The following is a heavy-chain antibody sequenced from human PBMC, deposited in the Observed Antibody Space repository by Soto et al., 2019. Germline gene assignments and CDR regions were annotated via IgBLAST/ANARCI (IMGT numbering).Heavy chain of an antibody. CDR2: ISGSGGST. V-gene: IGHV3-23*01. D-gene: IGHD3-16*02. Sequence: LRLSCAASGFTFSSYAISWVRHALVKWLEWVSAISGSGGSTYYADSVKGRFTISRDNSKNTLYLQMNSLRAEDTAVYYCAKDGDYDYVWGSYRYKGRSYYFDYWGQGTLVTVSS. CDR1: GFTFSSYA. CDR3: AKDGDYDYVWGSYRYKGRSYYFDY. J-gene: IGHJ4*02.